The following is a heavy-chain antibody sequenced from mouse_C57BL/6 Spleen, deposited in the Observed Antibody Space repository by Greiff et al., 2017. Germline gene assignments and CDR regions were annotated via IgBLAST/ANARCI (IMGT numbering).Heavy chain of an antibody. CDR3: ARGAYGNYAAWFAY. J-gene: IGHJ3*01. CDR2: ISDGGSYT. V-gene: IGHV5-4*01. Sequence: EVQVVESGGGLVKPGGSLKLSCAASGFTFSSYAMSWVRQTPEKRLEWVATISDGGSYTYYPDNVKGRFTISRDNAKNNLYLQMSHLKSEDTAMYYCARGAYGNYAAWFAYWGQGTLVTVSA. D-gene: IGHD2-1*01. CDR1: GFTFSSYA.